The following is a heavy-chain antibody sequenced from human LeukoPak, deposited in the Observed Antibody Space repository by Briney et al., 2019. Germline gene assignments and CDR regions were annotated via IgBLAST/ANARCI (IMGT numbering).Heavy chain of an antibody. CDR2: IKPDGSET. Sequence: PGASLRLSCAASGFTFSPYWMSWVRQGPGKGLEWVANIKPDGSETHYVDSVKGRFTISRDNAKNSLYLQLNSLRPEDAAVYYCARDSPKAAATFDYWGQGTLVTVSS. CDR1: GFTFSPYW. CDR3: ARDSPKAAATFDY. D-gene: IGHD6-13*01. V-gene: IGHV3-7*01. J-gene: IGHJ4*02.